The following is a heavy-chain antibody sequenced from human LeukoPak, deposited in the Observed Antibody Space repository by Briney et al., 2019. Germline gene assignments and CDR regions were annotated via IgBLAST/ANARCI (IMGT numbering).Heavy chain of an antibody. Sequence: PGGSLRLSCAASGLTFSSYAMSWVRQAPGKGLEWVSSISPSGDSTYYADSVKGRFTISRDNSENTLYLQMNSLRAEDTAMYYCARVRIGGYCGGDCYSPDYWGQGTLVTVSS. V-gene: IGHV3-23*01. D-gene: IGHD2-21*02. CDR2: ISPSGDST. CDR1: GLTFSSYA. CDR3: ARVRIGGYCGGDCYSPDY. J-gene: IGHJ4*02.